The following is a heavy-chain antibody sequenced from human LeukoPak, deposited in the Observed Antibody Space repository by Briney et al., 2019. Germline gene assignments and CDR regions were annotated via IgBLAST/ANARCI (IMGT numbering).Heavy chain of an antibody. J-gene: IGHJ6*03. Sequence: ASVKVSCKASGYIFTSYTMNWVCQAPGQGLEWMGWINAGNGYTKYSQKFQDRVTITRDTSISTAYMELSRLRSDDTAVYYCAGIWSGYYRDVWGKGTTVTVSS. CDR2: INAGNGYT. CDR1: GYIFTSYT. V-gene: IGHV1-3*01. D-gene: IGHD3-3*01. CDR3: AGIWSGYYRDV.